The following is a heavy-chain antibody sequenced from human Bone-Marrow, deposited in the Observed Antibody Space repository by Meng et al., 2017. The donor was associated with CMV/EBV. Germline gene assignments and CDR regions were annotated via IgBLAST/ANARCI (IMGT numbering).Heavy chain of an antibody. CDR3: TTVSSSLYPPQLVPFDY. Sequence: GESLKISCAASGFTFSNAWMSWVRQAPGKGLEWVGRIKSKTDGGTTDYAAPVKGRFTISRDDSKNTLYLQMNSLKTEDTDVYYCTTVSSSLYPPQLVPFDYWGQGTLVTVSS. J-gene: IGHJ4*02. CDR1: GFTFSNAW. CDR2: IKSKTDGGTT. V-gene: IGHV3-15*01. D-gene: IGHD6-13*01.